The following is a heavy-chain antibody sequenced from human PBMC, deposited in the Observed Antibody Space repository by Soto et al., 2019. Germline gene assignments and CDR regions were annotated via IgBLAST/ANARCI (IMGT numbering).Heavy chain of an antibody. J-gene: IGHJ3*02. Sequence: EVQLVESGGGLVQPGGSLRLSCAASGFTFSSYSMNWVRQAPGKGLEWVSYISSSSSTIYYADSVKGRFTISRDNAKNSLYLQMNSLRDEDTAVYYCARVGEIAARPDAFDIWGQGTMVTVSS. D-gene: IGHD6-6*01. V-gene: IGHV3-48*02. CDR3: ARVGEIAARPDAFDI. CDR2: ISSSSSTI. CDR1: GFTFSSYS.